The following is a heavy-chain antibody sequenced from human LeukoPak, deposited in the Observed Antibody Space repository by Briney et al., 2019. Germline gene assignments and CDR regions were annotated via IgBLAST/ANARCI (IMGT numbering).Heavy chain of an antibody. D-gene: IGHD3-10*01. V-gene: IGHV1-18*01. J-gene: IGHJ4*02. Sequence: ASVKASFTASGYTFVSHGLSWVRQAPGQGLEWMGWISPYNGNTRYAQNFQGRLTMTTDTSASTAYMELRSLKYDDTAFYYCARVGGYGSGENDSWGQGTLVTVSS. CDR3: ARVGGYGSGENDS. CDR2: ISPYNGNT. CDR1: GYTFVSHG.